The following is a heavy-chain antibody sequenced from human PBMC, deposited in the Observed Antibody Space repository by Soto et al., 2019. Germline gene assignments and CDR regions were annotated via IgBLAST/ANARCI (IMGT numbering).Heavy chain of an antibody. J-gene: IGHJ4*02. V-gene: IGHV4-31*03. CDR1: GGSISSGGYY. CDR3: ARGTAMGFDY. Sequence: SETLSLTCTVSGGSISSGGYYWSWIRQHPGKGLEWIGYIYYSGSTYYNPSLKSRVTISVDTSKNQSSLKLSSVTAADTAVYYCARGTAMGFDYWGQGTLVTVSS. CDR2: IYYSGST. D-gene: IGHD5-18*01.